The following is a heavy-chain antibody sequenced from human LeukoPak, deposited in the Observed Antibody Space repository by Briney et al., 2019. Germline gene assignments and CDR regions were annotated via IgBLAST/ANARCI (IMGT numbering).Heavy chain of an antibody. J-gene: IGHJ3*02. D-gene: IGHD5-12*01. CDR1: GFTFDDYA. V-gene: IGHV3-9*01. Sequence: GRSLRLSCAASGFTFDDYAMHWVRQAPGKGLEWVSGISWNSGSIGYADSVKGRFTISRDNAKNSLYLQMNSLRAEDTALYYCAKSARYSGYDWDPDAFDIWGRGTMVTVSS. CDR2: ISWNSGSI. CDR3: AKSARYSGYDWDPDAFDI.